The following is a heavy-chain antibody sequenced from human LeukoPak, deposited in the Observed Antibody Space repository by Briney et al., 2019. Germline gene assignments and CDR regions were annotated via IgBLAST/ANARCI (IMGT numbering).Heavy chain of an antibody. D-gene: IGHD6-19*01. Sequence: GGSLRLSCAASGFTFSVDTMLWVRQAPGKGRGWVASIPHDPRTKYYGDSVKGRFTVSRDNSENTLYLQMSTLTTEDTAIYYWARRPGYSFGWSGDYWGQGALVTVSS. CDR2: IPHDPRTK. CDR3: ARRPGYSFGWSGDY. CDR1: GFTFSVDT. V-gene: IGHV3-30*04. J-gene: IGHJ4*02.